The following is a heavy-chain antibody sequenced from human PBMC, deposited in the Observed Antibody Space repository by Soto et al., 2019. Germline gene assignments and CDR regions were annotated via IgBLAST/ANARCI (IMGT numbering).Heavy chain of an antibody. Sequence: SVKVSCKASGGTFSSYAISWVRQAPGQGLEWMGGIIPIFGTANYAQKFQGRVTITADESTSTAYMELSSLRSEDTAVYYCARVSAGGPHFDYWGQGTLVTVSS. CDR2: IIPIFGTA. D-gene: IGHD3-10*01. CDR1: GGTFSSYA. J-gene: IGHJ4*02. V-gene: IGHV1-69*13. CDR3: ARVSAGGPHFDY.